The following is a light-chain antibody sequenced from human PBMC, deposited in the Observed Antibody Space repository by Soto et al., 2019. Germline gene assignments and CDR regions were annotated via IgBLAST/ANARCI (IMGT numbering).Light chain of an antibody. Sequence: EIVLTQSPDTLSLSPGESATLSCRASQSVSSSYLAWYQQNPGRAPRLLIYGASNRATGIPDRFSGSGSGTDFTLTINRLEPEDFAVFYCQQYDDSITFGQGTRLEIE. CDR1: QSVSSSY. CDR3: QQYDDSIT. CDR2: GAS. J-gene: IGKJ5*01. V-gene: IGKV3-20*01.